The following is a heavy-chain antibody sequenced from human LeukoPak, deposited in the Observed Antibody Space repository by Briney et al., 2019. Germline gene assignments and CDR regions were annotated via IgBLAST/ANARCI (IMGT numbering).Heavy chain of an antibody. CDR2: IYDSGST. Sequence: SETLSLTCTVSGGSISYYYWSWIRQPPGKGLEWIGYIYDSGSTNYNPSLKSRVTISVDTSKNQFSLKLSSVTAADTAVYYCARGRGYSDYGSIDYWGQGTLVTVSS. D-gene: IGHD5-12*01. V-gene: IGHV4-59*01. J-gene: IGHJ4*02. CDR1: GGSISYYY. CDR3: ARGRGYSDYGSIDY.